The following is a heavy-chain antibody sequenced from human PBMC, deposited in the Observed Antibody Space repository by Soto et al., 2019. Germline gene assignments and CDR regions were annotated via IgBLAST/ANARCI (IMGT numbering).Heavy chain of an antibody. CDR3: VRHIGSGWYSFDY. V-gene: IGHV3-48*02. Sequence: RRSLRLSCAASGFTFSSYSMNWVRQAPGKGLEWVSYITPSSDTIYYADSVKGRLTISRDNGKNSLYLQMNSLRDEDTAVYYCVRHIGSGWYSFDYWGQGKMVPVYS. J-gene: IGHJ4*02. CDR2: ITPSSDTI. CDR1: GFTFSSYS. D-gene: IGHD6-19*01.